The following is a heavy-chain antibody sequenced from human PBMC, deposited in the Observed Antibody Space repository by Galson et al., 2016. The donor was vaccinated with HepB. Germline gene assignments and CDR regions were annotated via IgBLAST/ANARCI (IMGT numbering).Heavy chain of an antibody. D-gene: IGHD1-26*01. Sequence: ETLSLTCTVSGGSVNSDSYYWSWVRQSPGKGLEWIGYIYYSGSTNYSPSLKSRVTISLDTSKNQFSLRLRSVTAADTAIYYCSRERGSYLGGGQGTLVTVSS. V-gene: IGHV4-61*01. J-gene: IGHJ4*02. CDR1: GGSVNSDSYY. CDR3: SRERGSYLG. CDR2: IYYSGST.